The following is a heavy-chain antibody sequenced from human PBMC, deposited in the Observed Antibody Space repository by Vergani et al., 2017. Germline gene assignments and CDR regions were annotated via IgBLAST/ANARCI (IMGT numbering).Heavy chain of an antibody. J-gene: IGHJ6*03. CDR3: ARSSYCSSTSCLYYYYYYMDV. CDR2: VSGSSATP. D-gene: IGHD2-2*01. V-gene: IGHV3-23*01. Sequence: EVQLLESGGGLVQPGGSMRLSCEASGFSFPGYAMSWVRQAPGKGLEWVSSVSGSSATPYYADSVKGRFIISRDNSKNTLHLQMNSLRAEDTAVYYCARSSYCSSTSCLYYYYYYMDVWGKGTTVTVSS. CDR1: GFSFPGYA.